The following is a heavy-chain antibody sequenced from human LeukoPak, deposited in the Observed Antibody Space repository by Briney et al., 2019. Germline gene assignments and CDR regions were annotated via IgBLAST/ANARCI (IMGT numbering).Heavy chain of an antibody. CDR3: ARDRVRILDY. Sequence: ASVKVSCKASGYTFTDYYLHWVRQAPGQGLEWMGWINPNNGGTNYAQNFQGRVTVTRDTSISTTYMELNNLRSDDTAVYYCARDRVRILDYWGQGTLVTVSS. J-gene: IGHJ4*02. D-gene: IGHD2-15*01. CDR2: INPNNGGT. V-gene: IGHV1-2*02. CDR1: GYTFTDYY.